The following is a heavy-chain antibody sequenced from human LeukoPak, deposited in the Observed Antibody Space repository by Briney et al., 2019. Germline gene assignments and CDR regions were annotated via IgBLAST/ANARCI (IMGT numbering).Heavy chain of an antibody. CDR1: GGSISSYF. CDR3: ARVFGELFLDY. CDR2: IYYSGST. V-gene: IGHV4-59*05. Sequence: SETLSLTCTVSGGSISSYFWSWIRQPPGKGLEWIGSIYYSGSTYYNPSLKSRVTISVDTSKNQFSLKLSSVTAADTAVYYCARVFGELFLDYWGQGTLVTVSS. D-gene: IGHD3-10*01. J-gene: IGHJ4*02.